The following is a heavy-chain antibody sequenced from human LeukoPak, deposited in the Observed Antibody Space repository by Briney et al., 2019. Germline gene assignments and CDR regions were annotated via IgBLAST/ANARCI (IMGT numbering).Heavy chain of an antibody. V-gene: IGHV4-61*05. D-gene: IGHD5-12*01. CDR3: ARVRGDIVATGDGWYFDY. CDR2: IYYSGST. Sequence: PSETLSLTCTVSGGSISSSSYYWGWIRQPPGKGLEWIGYIYYSGSTNYNPSLKSRVTISVDTSKNQFSLKLSSVTAADTAVYYCARVRGDIVATGDGWYFDYWGQGTLVTVSS. J-gene: IGHJ4*02. CDR1: GGSISSSSYY.